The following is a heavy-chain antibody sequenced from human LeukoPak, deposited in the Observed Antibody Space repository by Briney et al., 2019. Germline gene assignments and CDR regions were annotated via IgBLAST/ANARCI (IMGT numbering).Heavy chain of an antibody. CDR2: IKQDGSEQ. CDR1: GCTFSSYW. CDR3: VRISTAAAGSDY. V-gene: IGHV3-7*01. D-gene: IGHD6-13*01. J-gene: IGHJ4*02. Sequence: PGGSLRLSCAGSGCTFSSYWMTWVRQAPGKGLEWVANIKQDGSEQYYVDSVKGRFAISRDNAKNSLYLQMNSLRVEDTAVYYCVRISTAAAGSDYWGQGTLVTVSS.